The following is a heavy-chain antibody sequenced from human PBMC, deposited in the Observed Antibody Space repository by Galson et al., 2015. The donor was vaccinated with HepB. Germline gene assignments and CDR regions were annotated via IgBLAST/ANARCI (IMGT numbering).Heavy chain of an antibody. CDR1: GFIFSSYG. J-gene: IGHJ4*02. V-gene: IGHV3-30*18. Sequence: SLRLSCAASGFIFSSYGMHWVRQAPGKGLEWVAVISYDGSNKYYADSVKGRFTISRDNSKNTLFLQMNSLRAEDTAMYYCAKGLITFGGVITIWDYFHYWGQGTLVTVSS. CDR3: AKGLITFGGVITIWDYFHY. D-gene: IGHD3-16*02. CDR2: ISYDGSNK.